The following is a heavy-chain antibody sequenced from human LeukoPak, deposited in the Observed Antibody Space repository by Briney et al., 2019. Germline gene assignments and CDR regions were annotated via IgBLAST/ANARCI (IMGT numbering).Heavy chain of an antibody. J-gene: IGHJ4*02. Sequence: GGSLRLSCAASGFSFSGYEMNWVRQAPGKGLEWVSYISSSGSPISYADSVKGRFTMSRDNSRNMLYLQMNSLRDEDTAKYYCAKTVSGSYSYQGGDYWGQGTLVTVSS. CDR3: AKTVSGSYSYQGGDY. CDR1: GFSFSGYE. CDR2: ISSSGSPI. D-gene: IGHD3-16*02. V-gene: IGHV3-48*03.